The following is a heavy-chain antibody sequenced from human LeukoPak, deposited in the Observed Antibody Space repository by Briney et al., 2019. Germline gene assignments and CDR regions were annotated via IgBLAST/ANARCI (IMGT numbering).Heavy chain of an antibody. CDR2: IYDSGST. CDR1: GGSISSYY. D-gene: IGHD5-18*01. V-gene: IGHV4-59*01. Sequence: SETLSLTCTVSGGSISSYYWSWIRQPPGKGLEWIGNIYDSGSTNYNPSLKSRVTISVDTSKNQFSLKLSSVTAADTAVYYCAREYSYGYRWFDPWGQGTLVTVSS. J-gene: IGHJ5*02. CDR3: AREYSYGYRWFDP.